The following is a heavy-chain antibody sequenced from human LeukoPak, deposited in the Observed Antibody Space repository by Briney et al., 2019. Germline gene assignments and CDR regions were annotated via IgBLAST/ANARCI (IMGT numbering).Heavy chain of an antibody. J-gene: IGHJ5*02. D-gene: IGHD3-3*01. CDR2: INPSGST. CDR1: GGSFSGYY. CDR3: ARGYRFWEWFHTKKRPNWFDP. V-gene: IGHV4-34*01. Sequence: PSETLSLTCAVYGGSFSGYYWSWIRQPPGKGLEWIGEINPSGSTNYNPSLESRVTISVDTSKNQFSLKLSSVTAADTAVYYCARGYRFWEWFHTKKRPNWFDPWGQGTLVTVSS.